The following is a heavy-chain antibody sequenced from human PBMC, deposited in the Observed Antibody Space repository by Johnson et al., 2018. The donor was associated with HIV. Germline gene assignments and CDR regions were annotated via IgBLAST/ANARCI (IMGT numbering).Heavy chain of an antibody. CDR3: AREVAGDYGDSPGAFDI. V-gene: IGHV3-30*14. CDR1: GFTFSSYA. D-gene: IGHD4-17*01. Sequence: QVQLVESGGGVVQPGRSLRLSCAASGFTFSSYAMHWVRQAPAKGLEWVAVISYDGSDKYYADSVKGRFTISRDSSKTTLYLQMNSLRSEDTAVYYCAREVAGDYGDSPGAFDIWGQGTMVTVSS. J-gene: IGHJ3*02. CDR2: ISYDGSDK.